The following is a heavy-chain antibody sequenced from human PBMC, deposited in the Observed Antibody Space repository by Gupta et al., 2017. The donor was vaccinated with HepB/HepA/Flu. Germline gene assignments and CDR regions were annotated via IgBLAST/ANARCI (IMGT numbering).Heavy chain of an antibody. J-gene: IGHJ4*02. D-gene: IGHD3-9*01. CDR2: ISYDGSNK. Sequence: VESGGGVVQPGRSLRLSCAASGFTFSSYAMHWVRQAPGKGLEWVAVISYDGSNKYYADSVKGRFTISRDNSKNTLYLQMNSLRAEDTAVYYCAREAFYDILTRYFDYWGQGTLVTVSS. CDR1: GFTFSSYA. V-gene: IGHV3-30-3*01. CDR3: AREAFYDILTRYFDY.